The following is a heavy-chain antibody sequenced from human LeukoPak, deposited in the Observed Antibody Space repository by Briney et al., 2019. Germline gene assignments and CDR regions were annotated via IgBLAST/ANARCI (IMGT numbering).Heavy chain of an antibody. CDR2: MYYTGST. D-gene: IGHD6-19*01. Sequence: PSETLSLTCTVSGASISSSYWTWIRHPPGRGLEYIGYMYYTGSTNYNPSLESRVTISIDTSKKQFSLKLSSVTAADTAVYFCAGSTYGSGHPHYWGQGTLVTVSS. V-gene: IGHV4-59*01. J-gene: IGHJ4*02. CDR3: AGSTYGSGHPHY. CDR1: GASISSSY.